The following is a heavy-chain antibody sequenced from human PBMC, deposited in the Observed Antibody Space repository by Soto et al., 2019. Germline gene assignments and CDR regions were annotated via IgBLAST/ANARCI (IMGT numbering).Heavy chain of an antibody. D-gene: IGHD4-4*01. Sequence: SETLSLTCTVSCGSIDSGDYYCSWIRQPPGKGLEWIGYVYYSGTTNYNPFLKSRVTLSLDKSKNQFSLKMNSVTAADTAVYYCARDVIAPHNYFDPWGQGTLVTVSS. V-gene: IGHV4-61*08. CDR1: CGSIDSGDYY. J-gene: IGHJ5*02. CDR2: VYYSGTT. CDR3: ARDVIAPHNYFDP.